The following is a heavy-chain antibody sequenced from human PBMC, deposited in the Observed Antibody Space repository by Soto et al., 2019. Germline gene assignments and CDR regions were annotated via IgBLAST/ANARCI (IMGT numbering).Heavy chain of an antibody. Sequence: TSVKVSCEASGYSFTSYSISWVRQAPGQGLEWMGWISAYNGNTNYAQKLQGRVTMTTDTSTSTAYMELRSLRSDDTAVYYCARQVYQLHDAFDIWGQGTMVTVSS. CDR1: GYSFTSYS. V-gene: IGHV1-18*01. D-gene: IGHD2-2*01. CDR2: ISAYNGNT. CDR3: ARQVYQLHDAFDI. J-gene: IGHJ3*02.